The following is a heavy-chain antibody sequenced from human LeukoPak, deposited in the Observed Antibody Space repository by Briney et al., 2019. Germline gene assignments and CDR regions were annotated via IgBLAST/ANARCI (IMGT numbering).Heavy chain of an antibody. CDR1: GYTLTELS. D-gene: IGHD6-13*01. Sequence: ASVKVSCKVSGYTLTELSMHWVRQAPGKGLEWMGGFDPEDGETIYAQKFQGRVTMTEDTSTDTAYMELSSLRSEDTAVYYCAAAGKKYSSSWYWFDSWGQGTLVTVSS. V-gene: IGHV1-24*01. J-gene: IGHJ5*01. CDR3: AAAGKKYSSSWYWFDS. CDR2: FDPEDGET.